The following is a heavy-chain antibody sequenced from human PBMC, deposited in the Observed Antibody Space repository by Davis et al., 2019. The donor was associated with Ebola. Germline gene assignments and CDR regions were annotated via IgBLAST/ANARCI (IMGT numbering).Heavy chain of an antibody. V-gene: IGHV1-2*02. CDR3: ARAVSPTADYYMDV. CDR1: GYTFIDYY. CDR2: INPKSGGT. J-gene: IGHJ6*03. D-gene: IGHD5/OR15-5a*01. Sequence: AASVKVSCKASGYTFIDYYIHWVRQAPGQGLEWMVWINPKSGGTKCAQKFQDRITMTRDTSITTAYVELSGLTSDDTAIYYCARAVSPTADYYMDVWGKGTAVTVSS.